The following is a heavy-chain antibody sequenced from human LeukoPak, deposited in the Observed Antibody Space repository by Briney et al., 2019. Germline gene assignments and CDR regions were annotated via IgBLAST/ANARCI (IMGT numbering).Heavy chain of an antibody. CDR2: IRYDGSNK. Sequence: GGSLRLSCAASGFTFSSYGMHWVRQAPGKGLEGVAFIRYDGSNKYYEDSVKGRFTISRDNSKNTLYLQMNSLRAEDTAVYYCAATGGYCSSTSCYTFHYWGQGTLVTVSS. D-gene: IGHD2-2*02. V-gene: IGHV3-30*02. J-gene: IGHJ4*02. CDR3: AATGGYCSSTSCYTFHY. CDR1: GFTFSSYG.